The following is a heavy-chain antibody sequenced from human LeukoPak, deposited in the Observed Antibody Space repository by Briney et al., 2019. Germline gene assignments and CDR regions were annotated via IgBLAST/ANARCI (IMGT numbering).Heavy chain of an antibody. J-gene: IGHJ4*02. CDR3: AREETSTVWD. Sequence: SETLSLTCTVSGGSISNVNYHWGWIRQPPGKGLEWIGSIYYSGSTFYKPSLKSRVTISIDTSKNQFSLILSSVTAADTAVYYCAREETSTVWDWGQGTLVTVSS. CDR2: IYYSGST. D-gene: IGHD3-16*01. V-gene: IGHV4-39*07. CDR1: GGSISNVNYH.